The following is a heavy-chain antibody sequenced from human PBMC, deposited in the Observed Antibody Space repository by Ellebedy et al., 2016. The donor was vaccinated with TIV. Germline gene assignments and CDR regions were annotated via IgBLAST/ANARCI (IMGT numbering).Heavy chain of an antibody. V-gene: IGHV4-59*08. D-gene: IGHD1-7*01. CDR1: GGSISSYY. J-gene: IGHJ4*02. Sequence: MPGGSLRLSCTVSGGSISSYYWSWIRQPPGKGLEWIGYIYYSGSTNYNPSLKSRVTISVDTSKNQFSLKLSSVTAADTAVYYCASFYNWNYYFDYWGQGTLVTVSS. CDR3: ASFYNWNYYFDY. CDR2: IYYSGST.